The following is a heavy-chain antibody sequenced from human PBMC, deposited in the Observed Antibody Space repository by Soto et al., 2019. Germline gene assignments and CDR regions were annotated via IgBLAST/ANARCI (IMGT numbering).Heavy chain of an antibody. CDR2: MNPNSGNT. CDR1: GYTFTSYD. V-gene: IGHV1-8*01. D-gene: IGHD3-16*01. J-gene: IGHJ6*03. CDR3: SSGPDDGDYYYYYMYV. Sequence: ASVKVSCKASGYTFTSYDINWVRQATGQGHEWMGWMNPNSGNTGYAQKFQGRVTMTRNTSISTAYMEMNSLRSEDTAVYYCSSGPDDGDYYYYYMYVWGKGTTVTVSS.